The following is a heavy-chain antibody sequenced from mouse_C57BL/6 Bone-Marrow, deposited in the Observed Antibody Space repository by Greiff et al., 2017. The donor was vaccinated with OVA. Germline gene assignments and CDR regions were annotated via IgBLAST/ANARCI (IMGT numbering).Heavy chain of an antibody. CDR3: TRRDYWDDYAMDY. V-gene: IGHV1-15*01. CDR2: IDPETGGT. J-gene: IGHJ4*01. D-gene: IGHD4-1*01. CDR1: GYTFTDYE. Sequence: QVTLKVSGAELVRPGASVTLSCKASGYTFTDYEMHWVKQTPVHGLEWIGAIDPETGGTAYNQKFKGKAILTADKSSSTAYMELRSLTSEDSAVYYCTRRDYWDDYAMDYWGQGTSVTVSS.